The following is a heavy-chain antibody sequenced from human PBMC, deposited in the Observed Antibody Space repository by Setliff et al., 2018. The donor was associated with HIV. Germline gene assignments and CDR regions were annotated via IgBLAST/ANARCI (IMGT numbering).Heavy chain of an antibody. V-gene: IGHV3-11*01. D-gene: IGHD6-19*01. J-gene: IGHJ1*01. CDR1: GFTFSDDY. CDR3: VRESSGWR. CDR2: ISGSGSVI. Sequence: PGGSLRLSCAASGFTFSDDYMSWIRQIPGKGLEWVSYISGSGSVIFYADSVKGRFTISRDNAKNSLYLQMNSLRAEDTAVYYCVRESSGWRWGQGTLVTVSS.